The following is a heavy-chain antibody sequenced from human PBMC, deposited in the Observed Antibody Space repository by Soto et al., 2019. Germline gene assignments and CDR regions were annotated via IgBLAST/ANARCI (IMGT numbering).Heavy chain of an antibody. CDR3: NTDPDQRGLERPFDY. Sequence: GELRKISCKGSGFIFTDYWTGWVRKMHGKGLEWMGTIYAGDSDTRYSPSFEGQVTMSVDKSISTAYLHWSSLKASDTAMYYCNTDPDQRGLERPFDYWGQGTLVTVSS. CDR1: GFIFTDYW. CDR2: IYAGDSDT. D-gene: IGHD5-18*01. J-gene: IGHJ4*02. V-gene: IGHV5-51*01.